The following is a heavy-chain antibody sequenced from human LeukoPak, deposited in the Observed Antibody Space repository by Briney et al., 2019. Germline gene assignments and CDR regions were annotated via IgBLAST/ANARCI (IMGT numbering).Heavy chain of an antibody. V-gene: IGHV4-59*01. CDR2: IYYSGST. D-gene: IGHD6-13*01. J-gene: IGHJ4*02. CDR3: ARNRGYSSSWYDY. Sequence: SETLSLTCTVSGGSISSYYWSRIRQPPGKGLEWIGYIYYSGSTNYNPSLKSRVTISVDTSKNQFSLKLSSVTAADTAVYYCARNRGYSSSWYDYWGQGTLVTVSS. CDR1: GGSISSYY.